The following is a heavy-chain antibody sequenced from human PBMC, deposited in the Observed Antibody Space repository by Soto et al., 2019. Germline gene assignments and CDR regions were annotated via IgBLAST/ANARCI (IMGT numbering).Heavy chain of an antibody. J-gene: IGHJ6*02. CDR1: GFTFSSYS. CDR3: ARGGERWLHTYGMDV. CDR2: ISSSSSTI. V-gene: IGHV3-48*01. D-gene: IGHD6-19*01. Sequence: EVQLVESGGGLVQPGGSVRLSCAASGFTFSSYSMNWVRQAPGKGLEWVSYISSSSSTIYYADSVKGRFTISRDNAKNSLYLQMNSLRAEDTAVYYCARGGERWLHTYGMDVWGQGTTVTVSS.